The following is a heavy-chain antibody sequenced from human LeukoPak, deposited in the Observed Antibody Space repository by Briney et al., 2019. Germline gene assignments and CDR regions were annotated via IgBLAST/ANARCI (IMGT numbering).Heavy chain of an antibody. Sequence: GASAKVSCKASGCTFTGYYMRWVRQAPGQGLEWMGWINPNSGGTNYAQKFQGRVTMTRDTSISTAYMELSRLRSDDTAVYYCARGRDIVVVPAFCDYWGQGTLVTVSS. J-gene: IGHJ4*02. CDR1: GCTFTGYY. CDR2: INPNSGGT. V-gene: IGHV1-2*02. D-gene: IGHD2-2*01. CDR3: ARGRDIVVVPAFCDY.